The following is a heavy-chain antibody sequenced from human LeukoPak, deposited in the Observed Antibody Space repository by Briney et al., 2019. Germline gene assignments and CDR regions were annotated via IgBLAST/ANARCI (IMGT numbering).Heavy chain of an antibody. J-gene: IGHJ4*02. CDR1: GGSISSSSYY. Sequence: PSETLSLTCTVSGGSISSSSYYWGWIRQPPGKGLEWIGGIYYSGSTYYNPSLKSRVTISVDTSKNQLSLKLSSVTAADTAVYYCARTNQPFDYWGQGTLVTVSS. CDR2: IYYSGST. D-gene: IGHD2-2*01. CDR3: ARTNQPFDY. V-gene: IGHV4-39*01.